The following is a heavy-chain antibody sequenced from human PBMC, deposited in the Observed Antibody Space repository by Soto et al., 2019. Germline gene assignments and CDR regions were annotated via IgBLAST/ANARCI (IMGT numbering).Heavy chain of an antibody. V-gene: IGHV4-34*01. D-gene: IGHD6-6*01. J-gene: IGHJ4*02. CDR1: GGSFSGYY. CDR3: ARVAIAARQIDY. CDR2: INHSGST. Sequence: SETLSLTCAVYGGSFSGYYWSWIRQPPGKGLEWIGEINHSGSTNYNPSLKSRVTISVDTSKNQFSLKLSSVTAADTAVYYCARVAIAARQIDYWGQGTLVTVSS.